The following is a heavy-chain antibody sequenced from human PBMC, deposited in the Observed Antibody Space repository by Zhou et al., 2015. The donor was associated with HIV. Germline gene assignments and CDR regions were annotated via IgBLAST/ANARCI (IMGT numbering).Heavy chain of an antibody. CDR1: GYTFTSYG. V-gene: IGHV1-18*01. J-gene: IGHJ4*02. Sequence: QVQLVQSGAEVKKPGASVKVSCKASGYTFTSYGISWVRQAPGQGLEWMGWISAYNGNTNYAQKLQGRVTMTTDTSTSTAYMELRSLRSDDTAVYYCARDDSHMWNYYDSSGPPTWWGQGTLVTVSS. D-gene: IGHD3-22*01. CDR2: ISAYNGNT. CDR3: ARDDSHMWNYYDSSGPPTW.